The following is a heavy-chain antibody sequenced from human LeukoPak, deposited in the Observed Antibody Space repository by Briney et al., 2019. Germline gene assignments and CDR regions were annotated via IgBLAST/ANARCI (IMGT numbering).Heavy chain of an antibody. V-gene: IGHV4-39*01. CDR2: IYYSGST. J-gene: IGHJ3*02. D-gene: IGHD3-22*01. CDR1: GGSISSSSYY. Sequence: PSETLSLTCTVSGGSISSSSYYWGWIRQPPGKGLEWIGSIYYSGSTYYNPSLKSRVTISVDTSKNQFSLKLSSVTAADTAVYYCARVETYYYDSSGYYRGLGAFDIWGQGTMVTVSS. CDR3: ARVETYYYDSSGYYRGLGAFDI.